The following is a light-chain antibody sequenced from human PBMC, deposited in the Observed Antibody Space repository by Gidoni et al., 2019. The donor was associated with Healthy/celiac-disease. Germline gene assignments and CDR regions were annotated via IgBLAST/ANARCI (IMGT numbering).Light chain of an antibody. Sequence: DIQITRSPSSLSASVGDRVTITCQASQEISNYLNWYQQKPGKPPTGLIYEASNLETGVPSRCSGSGSGTDFTFTISRVQPEDIATYYCQQYDNIRFLFGQGTKLEIK. J-gene: IGKJ2*01. CDR2: EAS. CDR3: QQYDNIRFL. V-gene: IGKV1-33*01. CDR1: QEISNY.